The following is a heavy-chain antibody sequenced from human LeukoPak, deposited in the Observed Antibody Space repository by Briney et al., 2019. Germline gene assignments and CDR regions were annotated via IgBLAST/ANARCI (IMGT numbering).Heavy chain of an antibody. D-gene: IGHD2-2*01. J-gene: IGHJ4*02. Sequence: ASVKVSCKASGYTFTSYYMHWVRQAPGQGLEWMGIINPSGGSTSYAQKFQGRVTMTRDTSTSTVYMELSSLRSEDTAVYYCARASIVVPAAIFRLDYWGQGTLATVSS. CDR1: GYTFTSYY. CDR3: ARASIVVPAAIFRLDY. CDR2: INPSGGST. V-gene: IGHV1-46*01.